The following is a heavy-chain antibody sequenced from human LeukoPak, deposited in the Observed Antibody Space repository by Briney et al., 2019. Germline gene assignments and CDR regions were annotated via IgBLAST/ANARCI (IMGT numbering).Heavy chain of an antibody. V-gene: IGHV4-59*12. CDR2: IYYSGST. D-gene: IGHD3-9*01. CDR1: GGSISPYY. Sequence: SETLSLTCTVSGGSISPYYWSWIRQSPGKGLEWIGYIYYSGSTYYNPSLKSRVTISVDTSKNQFSLKLSSVTAADTAVYYCARGLTGSSYFDYWGQGTLVTVSS. J-gene: IGHJ4*02. CDR3: ARGLTGSSYFDY.